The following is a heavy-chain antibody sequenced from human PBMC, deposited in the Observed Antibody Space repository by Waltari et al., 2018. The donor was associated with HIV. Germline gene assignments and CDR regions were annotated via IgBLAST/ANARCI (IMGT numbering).Heavy chain of an antibody. J-gene: IGHJ6*02. CDR1: GFTFSSYS. CDR2: MSSGSNFM. D-gene: IGHD6-19*01. CDR3: ARSLAVAGTRGFGMDV. Sequence: EVQLVESGGGLVKPGGSLRLSCAASGFTFSSYSMNWVGQAPGKGLEWVSYMSSGSNFMYYVDSVKCRFTISRDNAKNSLYLQMNSLRAEDTALYYCARSLAVAGTRGFGMDVWGQGTTVTVSS. V-gene: IGHV3-21*05.